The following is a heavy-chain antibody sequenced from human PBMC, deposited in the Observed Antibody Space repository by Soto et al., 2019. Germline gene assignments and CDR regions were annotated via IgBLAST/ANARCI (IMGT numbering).Heavy chain of an antibody. CDR3: ARLKMHYYDSRIDY. CDR1: GGSISSGGYY. D-gene: IGHD3-22*01. Sequence: QVQLQESGPGLVKPSQTLSLTCTVSGGSISSGGYYWSWIRQPPVKGLEWIGYIYYRGSTYYNPSHKRRVTISVDTSKNQFSLKLSSVTAADTAVYYCARLKMHYYDSRIDYWGQGTLVTVSS. CDR2: IYYRGST. V-gene: IGHV4-30-4*01. J-gene: IGHJ4*02.